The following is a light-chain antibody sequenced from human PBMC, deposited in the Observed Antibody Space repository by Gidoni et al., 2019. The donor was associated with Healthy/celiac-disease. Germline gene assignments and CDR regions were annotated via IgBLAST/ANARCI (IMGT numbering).Light chain of an antibody. Sequence: AIRITQSPSSLSASTGDRVTITCRASQGISSYLAWYQQKPGKALKLLIYAASTLQSGVPSRFSGSGSGTDFTLTISCLQSEDFATYYCQQYYSYPYTFGHGTKLEIK. V-gene: IGKV1-8*01. CDR2: AAS. J-gene: IGKJ2*01. CDR3: QQYYSYPYT. CDR1: QGISSY.